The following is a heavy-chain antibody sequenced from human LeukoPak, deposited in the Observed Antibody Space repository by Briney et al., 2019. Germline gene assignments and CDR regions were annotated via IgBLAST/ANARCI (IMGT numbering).Heavy chain of an antibody. CDR3: ARDRGGTIQLPQNIVYYYYYMDV. D-gene: IGHD2/OR15-2a*01. CDR2: IKQDGSEK. J-gene: IGHJ6*03. V-gene: IGHV3-7*01. CDR1: GFPFSDSW. Sequence: PGGSLRLSCAASGFPFSDSWMDWVRQAPGKGMEWVANIKQDGSEKHYADSVKGRFTISRDNAKNTLYLQMNSLRAEDTAVYYCARDRGGTIQLPQNIVYYYYYMDVWGKGTTVTVSS.